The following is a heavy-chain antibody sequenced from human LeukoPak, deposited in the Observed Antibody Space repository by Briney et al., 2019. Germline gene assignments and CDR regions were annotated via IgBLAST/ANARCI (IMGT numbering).Heavy chain of an antibody. V-gene: IGHV1-69-2*01. CDR2: VDPKDGET. CDR3: TTTNVGNSPRDY. CDR1: GYTFDDNY. D-gene: IGHD3-3*01. Sequence: ASVKVSCKASGYTFDDNYMHWVQQAPGKGPEWMGFVDPKDGETVYAEKSQDRVTLSADTSIDTAYMELSSLTSEDTAMYYCTTTNVGNSPRDYWGQGTLVTVSS. J-gene: IGHJ4*02.